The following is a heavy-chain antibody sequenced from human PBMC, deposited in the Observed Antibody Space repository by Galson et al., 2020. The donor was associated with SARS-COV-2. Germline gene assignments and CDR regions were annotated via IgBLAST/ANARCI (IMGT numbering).Heavy chain of an antibody. D-gene: IGHD3-16*01. Sequence: GGSLRLSCAASGFTFSTFGMAWVRQAPGKGLEWVALIGYAGNNKYYVASVTGRFTISRDNSKNTLSLQMSSLGDDDTAVYYCAKGAWDGGNHFYFFEHWGQGVLVTVAA. CDR2: IGYAGNNK. V-gene: IGHV3-30*02. J-gene: IGHJ4*02. CDR1: GFTFSTFG. CDR3: AKGAWDGGNHFYFFEH.